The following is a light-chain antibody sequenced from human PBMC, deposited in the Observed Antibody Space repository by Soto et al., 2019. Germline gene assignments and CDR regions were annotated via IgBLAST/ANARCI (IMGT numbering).Light chain of an antibody. V-gene: IGKV3-15*01. CDR3: QKYNNWPRK. J-gene: IGKJ1*01. CDR1: QSVRSN. CDR2: GAS. Sequence: EIEITHSPSTLSVSPVERVALSFMASQSVRSNFAWYQQKPGQAPRLLIFGASTRASGIPARFSGSGSGTEFTLTINSLRSEDFAVYYCQKYNNWPRKFGQGTKVDIK.